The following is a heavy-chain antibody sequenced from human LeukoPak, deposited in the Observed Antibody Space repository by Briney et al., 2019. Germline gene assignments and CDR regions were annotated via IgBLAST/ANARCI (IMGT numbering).Heavy chain of an antibody. Sequence: GGSLRLSCAASGFTFSSYWMHWVRHAPGKGLVWVSRINTDGSSTNYADSVKGRFTISRDNAKNTMYLQMNSLRAEDTAEYYCAARGYCSGTSCLLEYWGQGTLVTVST. CDR2: INTDGSST. V-gene: IGHV3-74*01. CDR1: GFTFSSYW. J-gene: IGHJ4*02. CDR3: AARGYCSGTSCLLEY. D-gene: IGHD2-2*01.